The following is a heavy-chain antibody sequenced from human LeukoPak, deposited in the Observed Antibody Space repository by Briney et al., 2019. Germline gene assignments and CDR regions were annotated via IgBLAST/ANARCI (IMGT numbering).Heavy chain of an antibody. CDR1: GGTFSSYA. CDR3: ARETTGLARYFDY. V-gene: IGHV1-69*04. J-gene: IGHJ4*02. CDR2: IIPILGTA. D-gene: IGHD4-17*01. Sequence: SVKVSCKASGGTFSSYAISWVRQAPGQGLEWMGRIIPILGTANYAQKFQGRVTITADKSTSTAYMELSSLRSEDTAVYYCARETTGLARYFDYWGQGTLVTVSS.